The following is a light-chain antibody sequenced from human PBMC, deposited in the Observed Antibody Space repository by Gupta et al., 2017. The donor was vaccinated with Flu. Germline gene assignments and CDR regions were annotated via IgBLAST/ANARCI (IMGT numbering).Light chain of an antibody. Sequence: RVPVSCSGSSFTLGRNTANWYQQLPGAAPKLLIFNDNQRPSGVPDRFSGSRSGTSASLAISGLQSEDEADYYCASWDDSLNDYVFASGTKVTVL. CDR1: SFTLGRNT. CDR2: NDN. J-gene: IGLJ1*01. CDR3: ASWDDSLNDYV. V-gene: IGLV1-44*01.